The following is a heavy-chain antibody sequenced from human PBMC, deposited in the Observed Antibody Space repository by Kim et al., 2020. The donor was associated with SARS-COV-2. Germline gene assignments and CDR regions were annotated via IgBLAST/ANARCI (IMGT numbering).Heavy chain of an antibody. V-gene: IGHV3-53*01. J-gene: IGHJ6*02. Sequence: GGSLRLSCAASGFTVSSNYMSWVRQAPGKGLEWVSVIYSGGSTYYADPVKGRFTISRDNSKNTLYLQMNSLRAEDTAVYYCARGGEPTVYYYYGMDVWGQGTTVTVSS. D-gene: IGHD3-16*01. CDR2: IYSGGST. CDR3: ARGGEPTVYYYYGMDV. CDR1: GFTVSSNY.